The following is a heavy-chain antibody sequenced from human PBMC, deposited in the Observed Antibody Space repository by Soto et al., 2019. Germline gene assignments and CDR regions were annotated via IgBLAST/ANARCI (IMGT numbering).Heavy chain of an antibody. CDR3: QRPANKVADQFDI. CDR1: GYTFTIYW. D-gene: IGHD2-15*01. V-gene: IGHV5-51*01. Sequence: GESLKISCQVSGYTFTIYWIGWVRQMPGKGLEWMGIIYPSDSDTRYSPSFQGQVTISADQSINTAYLQWDSLKASDTAIYYCQRPANKVADQFDIWGQGTPVTVSS. CDR2: IYPSDSDT. J-gene: IGHJ4*02.